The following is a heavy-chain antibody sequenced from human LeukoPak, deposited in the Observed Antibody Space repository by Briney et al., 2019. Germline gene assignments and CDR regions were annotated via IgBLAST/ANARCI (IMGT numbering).Heavy chain of an antibody. CDR1: GGSISSGSYY. D-gene: IGHD4-11*01. Sequence: SETLSLTCTVSGGSISSGSYYWSWIRQPAGKGLEWIGRIYTSGSTNYNPSLKSRVTISVDTSKNQFSLKLSSVTAADTAVYYCARCTYSNYVSFDYWGQGPLVTVSS. CDR2: IYTSGST. J-gene: IGHJ4*02. CDR3: ARCTYSNYVSFDY. V-gene: IGHV4-61*02.